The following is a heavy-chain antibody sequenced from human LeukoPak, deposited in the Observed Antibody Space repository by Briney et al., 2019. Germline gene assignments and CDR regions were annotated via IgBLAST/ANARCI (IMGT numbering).Heavy chain of an antibody. V-gene: IGHV1-24*01. CDR3: ATDTRSRMWIPDAFDI. J-gene: IGHJ3*02. CDR1: GYTLTELS. CDR2: FDPEDGET. D-gene: IGHD5-12*01. Sequence: ASVKVSCKVSGYTLTELSMHWVRQAPGKGLEWMGGFDPEDGETIYAQKFQGRVTMTEDTSTDTAYMELSSLRSEDTAVYYCATDTRSRMWIPDAFDIWGQGTMVTVSS.